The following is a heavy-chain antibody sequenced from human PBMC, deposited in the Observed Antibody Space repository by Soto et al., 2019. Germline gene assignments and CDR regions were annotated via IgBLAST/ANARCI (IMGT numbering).Heavy chain of an antibody. J-gene: IGHJ5*01. CDR2: IYYSGST. D-gene: IGHD5-12*01. Sequence: SETLSLTCTVSGGSISSGGYYWSWIRQHPGKGLEWIGYIYYSGSTYYNPSLKSRVTISVDTSKNQFSLKLSSVTAADTAVYYCARGVYSGYDLRPNLFDSCGQGSLVTVYS. CDR1: GGSISSGGYY. V-gene: IGHV4-31*03. CDR3: ARGVYSGYDLRPNLFDS.